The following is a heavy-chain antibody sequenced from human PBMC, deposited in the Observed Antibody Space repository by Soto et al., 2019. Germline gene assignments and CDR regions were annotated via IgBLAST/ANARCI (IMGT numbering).Heavy chain of an antibody. J-gene: IGHJ4*02. CDR2: IYWDDDK. CDR3: AHSVVAGLGYYFDY. CDR1: GFSLSSTRVA. Sequence: QITLKESGPPLVKSTQTLTLTCTFSGFSLSSTRVAVGWIRQPPGKALEWLALIYWDDDKRYSPFLKSRLTIPKDTSKNQVVLTMTNMDPVDTATYYCAHSVVAGLGYYFDYWGQGTLVTVSS. V-gene: IGHV2-5*02. D-gene: IGHD6-19*01.